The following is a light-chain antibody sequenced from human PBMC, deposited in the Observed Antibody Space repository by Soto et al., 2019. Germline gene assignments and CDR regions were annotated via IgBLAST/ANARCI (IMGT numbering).Light chain of an antibody. CDR3: QKYYYAPFT. J-gene: IGKJ4*01. Sequence: DTQVPQHPSSLSASVGDRVTITCRASQGIKNYLAWYQQKPGEIPKLLIYAASTCESVIPPTFSGSGSGTDVTFTINNLHPDDVATYYCQKYYYAPFTCGGGPMVVIK. CDR2: AAS. V-gene: IGKV1-27*01. CDR1: QGIKNY.